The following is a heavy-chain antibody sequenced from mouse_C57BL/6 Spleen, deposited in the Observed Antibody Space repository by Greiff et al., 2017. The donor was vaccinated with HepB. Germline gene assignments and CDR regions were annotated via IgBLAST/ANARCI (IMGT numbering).Heavy chain of an antibody. J-gene: IGHJ1*03. D-gene: IGHD2-4*01. Sequence: VQLQQPGAELVMPGASVKLSCKASGYTFTSYWMHWVKQRPGQGLEWIGEIDPSDSYTNYNQKFKGKSTLTVDKSSSTAYMQLSSLTSEDSAVYYCAYDYDGGGVWGTGTTVTVSS. CDR3: AYDYDGGGV. CDR2: IDPSDSYT. V-gene: IGHV1-69*01. CDR1: GYTFTSYW.